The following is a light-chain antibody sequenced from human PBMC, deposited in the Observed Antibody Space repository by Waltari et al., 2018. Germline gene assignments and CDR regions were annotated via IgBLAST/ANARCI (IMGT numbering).Light chain of an antibody. CDR2: DVD. CDR3: CSFASSGTYV. CDR1: ISDFGGYNY. J-gene: IGLJ1*01. V-gene: IGLV2-23*02. Sequence: QSALTQPASVSGSPGQSIPISCTGPISDFGGYNYFPWYQQHPDKAPKPMIYDVDERPSGVSIRFSGSKSGNTASLTISGLQAEDEAHYYCCSFASSGTYVFGTGTEVTVL.